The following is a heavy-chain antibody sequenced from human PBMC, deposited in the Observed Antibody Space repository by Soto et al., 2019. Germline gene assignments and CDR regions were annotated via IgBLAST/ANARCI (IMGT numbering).Heavy chain of an antibody. CDR1: GGTFSSYA. CDR2: IIPIFGTA. J-gene: IGHJ3*02. Sequence: QVQLVQSGAEVKKPGSSVKVSCKASGGTFSSYAISWVRQAPGQGLEWMGGIIPIFGTANYAQKFQGRVTITEDEPTSTPYMELSSLSSDDTAVYYCARDRYFRALHDAFDIWGQVTMVTVSS. CDR3: ARDRYFRALHDAFDI. V-gene: IGHV1-69*12. D-gene: IGHD1-1*01.